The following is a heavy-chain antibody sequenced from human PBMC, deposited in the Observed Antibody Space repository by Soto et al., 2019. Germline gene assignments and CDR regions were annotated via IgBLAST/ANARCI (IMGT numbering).Heavy chain of an antibody. CDR3: ARVRTGYSYGYSYYGMDV. J-gene: IGHJ6*02. Sequence: PSETLSLTCAVYGGSFSGYYWSWIRQPPGKGLEWIGYINHSGSTNYNPSLKSRVTISVDTSKNQFSLKLSSVTAADTAVYYCARVRTGYSYGYSYYGMDVWGQGTTVTVSS. D-gene: IGHD5-18*01. V-gene: IGHV4-34*01. CDR2: INHSGST. CDR1: GGSFSGYY.